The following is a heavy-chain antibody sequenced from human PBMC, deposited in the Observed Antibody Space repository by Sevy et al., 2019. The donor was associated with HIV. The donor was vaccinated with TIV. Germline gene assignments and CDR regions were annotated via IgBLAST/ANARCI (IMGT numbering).Heavy chain of an antibody. Sequence: GGSLRLSCAASGFTFSNYALTRVRQAPGKGLDWVSSITGSGTTIYYADSVKGRFTVSRDNSNNTLYLHINSLRAEDTAVYYCARDGLYGGNFEYFQHWGQGTLVTVSS. CDR3: ARDGLYGGNFEYFQH. J-gene: IGHJ1*01. D-gene: IGHD4-17*01. CDR2: ITGSGTTI. V-gene: IGHV3-23*01. CDR1: GFTFSNYA.